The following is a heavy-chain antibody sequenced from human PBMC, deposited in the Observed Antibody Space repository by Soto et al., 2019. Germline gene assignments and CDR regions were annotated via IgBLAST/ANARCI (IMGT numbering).Heavy chain of an antibody. CDR2: IYHSGST. CDR1: GGSISSSNW. D-gene: IGHD3-22*01. CDR3: AKDFVYDSSGYLPYFDY. Sequence: SETLSLTCAVSGGSISSSNWWSWVRQPPGKGLEWIGEIYHSGSTNYNPSLKSRVTISVDKSKNQFSLKLSSVTAADTAVYYCAKDFVYDSSGYLPYFDYWGQGTLVTVSS. V-gene: IGHV4-4*02. J-gene: IGHJ4*02.